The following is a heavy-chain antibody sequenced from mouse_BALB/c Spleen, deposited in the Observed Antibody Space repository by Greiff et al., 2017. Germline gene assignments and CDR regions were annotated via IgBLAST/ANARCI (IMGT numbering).Heavy chain of an antibody. D-gene: IGHD1-2*01. CDR3: AREENYGPYAMDY. V-gene: IGHV1-67*01. J-gene: IGHJ4*01. CDR2: ISTYYGNT. CDR1: GYTFTDYA. Sequence: QVQLQQSGPELVRPGVSVKISCKGSGYTFTDYAMHWVKQSHAKSLEWIGVISTYYGNTNYNQKFKGKATMTVDKSSSTAYMELARLTSEDSAIYYCAREENYGPYAMDYWGQGTSVTVSS.